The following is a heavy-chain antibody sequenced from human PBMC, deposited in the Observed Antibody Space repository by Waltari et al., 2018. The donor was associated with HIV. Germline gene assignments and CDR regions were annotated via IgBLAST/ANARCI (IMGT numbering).Heavy chain of an antibody. D-gene: IGHD2-15*01. J-gene: IGHJ4*02. CDR3: IPGHGGKKDFDY. CDR1: GFIFNNAW. Sequence: EVQLVESGGGLVKSGGSLRLSCAASGFIFNNAWMSWVRQAPGKGLEWVGRIKSKTDGGTTDYAAPVKGRFTISRDDSKNTLYLQMNSLKTEDTAVYYCIPGHGGKKDFDYWGQGTLVTVSS. CDR2: IKSKTDGGTT. V-gene: IGHV3-15*01.